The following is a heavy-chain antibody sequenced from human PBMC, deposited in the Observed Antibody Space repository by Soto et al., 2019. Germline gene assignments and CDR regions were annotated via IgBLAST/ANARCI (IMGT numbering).Heavy chain of an antibody. D-gene: IGHD1-26*01. CDR3: ARVSGSYDY. CDR2: ISAHNNDT. V-gene: IGHV1-18*01. CDR1: GYSFTSYG. Sequence: GASVKVSCKASGYSFTSYGITWVRQAPGQGLEWMGWISAHNNDTNYAQKIQGRVTMTIDTSTSTAYMELRNLRSDDTAVYYCARVSGSYDYWGLGTLVTVSS. J-gene: IGHJ4*02.